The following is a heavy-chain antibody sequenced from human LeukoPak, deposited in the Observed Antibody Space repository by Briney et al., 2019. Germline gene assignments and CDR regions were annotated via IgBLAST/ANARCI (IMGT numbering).Heavy chain of an antibody. CDR2: IKSKTDGGTT. D-gene: IGHD3-3*01. V-gene: IGHV3-15*01. J-gene: IGHJ4*02. CDR3: FWSGYRAPILFDY. CDR1: GFTFSNAW. Sequence: PGGSLRLSCAASGFTFSNAWMSWVRQAPGKGLEWVGRIKSKTDGGTTDYAAPVKGRFTISRDDSKNTLYLQMNSLKTEDTAVYYCFWSGYRAPILFDYWGQGTLVTVSS.